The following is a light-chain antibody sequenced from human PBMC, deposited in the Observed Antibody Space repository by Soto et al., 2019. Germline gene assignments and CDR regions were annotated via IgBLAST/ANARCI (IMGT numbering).Light chain of an antibody. CDR1: QSVSSSY. V-gene: IGKV3-20*01. Sequence: EIVLTQSPGTLSLSPGERATLSCRASQSVSSSYLAWYQQKPGQAPRLLIYGASSRATGIPDRFIGSGSGTDFTLTISRLEPEDFAVYYCQQYGVSPRTFGQGTKLDIK. CDR3: QQYGVSPRT. CDR2: GAS. J-gene: IGKJ2*01.